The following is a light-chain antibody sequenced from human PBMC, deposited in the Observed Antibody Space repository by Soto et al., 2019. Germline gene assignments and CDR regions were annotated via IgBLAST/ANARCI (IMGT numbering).Light chain of an antibody. J-gene: IGLJ1*01. CDR2: EVN. V-gene: IGLV2-8*01. Sequence: QSALTQPPSASGSPGQSVTISCTGTSSDVGGYNYVSWYQQHPGKAPKLMIYEVNKRPSGVPDRFSGSKSGNTAYLTVSGLQAEDDADYYRNPYAGRPYVFGTGTKVTVL. CDR3: NPYAGRPYV. CDR1: SSDVGGYNY.